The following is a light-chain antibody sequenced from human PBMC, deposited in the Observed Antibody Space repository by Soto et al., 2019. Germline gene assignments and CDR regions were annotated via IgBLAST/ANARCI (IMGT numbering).Light chain of an antibody. CDR3: QQYGSSPWT. J-gene: IGKJ1*01. CDR2: DAS. CDR1: QSVTSSY. Sequence: ENVLTQSPGTLSLSPGERATLSCRASQSVTSSYVAWYQQKPGQAPRLLMYDASSRAAGIPDRFSGSGSGTDFTLIISRLEPDDCAVYYCQQYGSSPWTFGQGTKVEIK. V-gene: IGKV3-20*01.